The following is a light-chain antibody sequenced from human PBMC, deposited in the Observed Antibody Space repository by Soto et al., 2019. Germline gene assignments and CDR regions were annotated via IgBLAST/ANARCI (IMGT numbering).Light chain of an antibody. CDR3: QSYDSSLSRFV. CDR2: GND. Sequence: QSVLTQPPSVSGAPGQRVTISCAGNSSNIGAGYDVHWYKQLPGTAPKVLIYGNDNRPLGVPDRFSGSKSGTSGSLVISGLQAEDEADYYCQSYDSSLSRFVFGSGTKVTVL. V-gene: IGLV1-40*01. J-gene: IGLJ1*01. CDR1: SSNIGAGYD.